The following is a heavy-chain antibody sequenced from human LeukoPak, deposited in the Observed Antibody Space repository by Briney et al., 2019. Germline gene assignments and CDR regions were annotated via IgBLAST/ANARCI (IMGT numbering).Heavy chain of an antibody. Sequence: PGRSLRLSCAASGXTFSSYAMHWVRQAPGKGLEWVAVISYDGSNKYYADSVKGRFTISRDNSKNMLYLQMNSLRAEDTAVYYCARDRQALWFGELPPLGYWGQGTLVTVSS. CDR1: GXTFSSYA. J-gene: IGHJ4*02. D-gene: IGHD3-10*01. CDR3: ARDRQALWFGELPPLGY. CDR2: ISYDGSNK. V-gene: IGHV3-30-3*01.